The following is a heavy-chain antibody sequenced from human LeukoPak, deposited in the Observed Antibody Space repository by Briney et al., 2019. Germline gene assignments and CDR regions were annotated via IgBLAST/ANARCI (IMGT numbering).Heavy chain of an antibody. CDR2: ISSDGGST. D-gene: IGHD3-3*01. CDR1: GFTFSKYW. Sequence: PGGSLRLSCAASGFTFSKYWMHWVRQGTGKGLVWVSRISSDGGSTNYADSVKGRFTISRDNAKNTLYLQMNSLRAEDTAVYYCAKDQSNFWSGYLDYWGQGTLVTVSS. CDR3: AKDQSNFWSGYLDY. V-gene: IGHV3-74*01. J-gene: IGHJ4*02.